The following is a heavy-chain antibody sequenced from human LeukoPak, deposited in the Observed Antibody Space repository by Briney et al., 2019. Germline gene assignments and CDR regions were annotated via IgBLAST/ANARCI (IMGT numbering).Heavy chain of an antibody. J-gene: IGHJ4*02. Sequence: SETLSLTCTVSGGSISSSSYYWGWIRQPPGKGLEDIGSISYSGSTYYNPSLKSRVTISVDTSKNHFSLKLSSVTAADTAVYYCARSSAAVPFDYWGQGTPVTVSS. CDR3: ARSSAAVPFDY. D-gene: IGHD6-13*01. V-gene: IGHV4-39*02. CDR1: GGSISSSSYY. CDR2: ISYSGST.